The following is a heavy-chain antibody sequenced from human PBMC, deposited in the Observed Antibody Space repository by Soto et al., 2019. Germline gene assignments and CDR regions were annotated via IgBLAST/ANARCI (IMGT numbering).Heavy chain of an antibody. V-gene: IGHV3-33*01. CDR3: ARDRPPYGDYVLSWFDP. J-gene: IGHJ5*02. CDR2: IWYDGSNK. CDR1: GFTFSSYG. D-gene: IGHD4-17*01. Sequence: QVQLVESGGGVVQPGRSLRLSCAASGFTFSSYGMHWVRQAPGKGLEWVAVIWYDGSNKYYADSVKGRFTISRDNSKNTLYLQMNSLRAEDTAVYYCARDRPPYGDYVLSWFDPWGQGTLVTVSS.